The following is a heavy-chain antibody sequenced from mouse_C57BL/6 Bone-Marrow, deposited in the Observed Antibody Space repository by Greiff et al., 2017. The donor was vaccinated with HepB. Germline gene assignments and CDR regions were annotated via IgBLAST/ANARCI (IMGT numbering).Heavy chain of an antibody. CDR2: IYPGSGST. CDR3: ARDGYWYYFDY. Sequence: QVQLQQPGAELVKPGASVKMSCKASGYTFTSYWITWVKQRPGQGLEWIGDIYPGSGSTNYTEKIKSNATLPVDPSSSTAYMQLSSLTSEDSAVYYCARDGYWYYFDYWGQGTTLTVSS. CDR1: GYTFTSYW. V-gene: IGHV1-55*01. D-gene: IGHD2-3*01. J-gene: IGHJ2*01.